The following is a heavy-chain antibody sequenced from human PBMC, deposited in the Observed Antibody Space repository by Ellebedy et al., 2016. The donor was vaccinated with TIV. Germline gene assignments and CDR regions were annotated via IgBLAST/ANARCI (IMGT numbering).Heavy chain of an antibody. D-gene: IGHD3-3*01. CDR3: ARVQGDYDFWSGYGNWFDP. CDR2: IYPRDSDI. V-gene: IGHV5-51*01. CDR1: GYNFTSLW. J-gene: IGHJ5*02. Sequence: GESLKISCKGSGYNFTSLWIGWVRQMPGKGLEWMGMIYPRDSDIKYSPSFQGQVTMSVDKSNNIAYLQWSSLKASDTAMYYCARVQGDYDFWSGYGNWFDPWGQGTLVTVSS.